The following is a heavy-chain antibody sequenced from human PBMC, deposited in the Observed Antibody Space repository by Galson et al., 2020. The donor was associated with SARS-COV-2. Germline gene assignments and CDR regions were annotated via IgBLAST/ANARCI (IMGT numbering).Heavy chain of an antibody. J-gene: IGHJ6*02. V-gene: IGHV3-21*01. CDR3: ARDASWAMLGLDV. Sequence: GGSLRLSCEVSGFTFDLYSMNWVRQAPGKGLEWVSAISSRSDYIYYADSLKGRFTISRDNAKNSLYLQMNNLRAEDTAVYYCARDASWAMLGLDVWGQGTTVTVSS. CDR1: GFTFDLYS. D-gene: IGHD1-26*01. CDR2: ISSRSDYI.